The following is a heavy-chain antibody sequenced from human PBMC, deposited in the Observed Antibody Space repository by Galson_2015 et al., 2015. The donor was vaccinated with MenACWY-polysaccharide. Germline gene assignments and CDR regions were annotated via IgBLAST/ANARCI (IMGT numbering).Heavy chain of an antibody. V-gene: IGHV4-59*01. CDR1: VGSISSYY. D-gene: IGHD6-19*01. Sequence: SETLSLTCTVSVGSISSYYWNWIRQPPGKGLEWVGDINYSGSTNHNPSLKSRVTMSVDTSKNQFSLNLTSVTDADTAVYYCARAIAVAGQRRDFDLWGRGTLVTVSS. CDR3: ARAIAVAGQRRDFDL. J-gene: IGHJ2*01. CDR2: INYSGST.